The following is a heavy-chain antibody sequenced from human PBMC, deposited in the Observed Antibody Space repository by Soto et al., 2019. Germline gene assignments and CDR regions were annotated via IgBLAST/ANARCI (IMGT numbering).Heavy chain of an antibody. CDR1: GFIFSDYY. D-gene: IGHD6-13*01. CDR2: ISSSRSDT. J-gene: IGHJ4*02. V-gene: IGHV3-11*05. CDR3: ARGSPLIAAAGTTDY. Sequence: QVPLVESGGDLVKPGGSLRLSCAASGFIFSDYYMTWIRQAPGKGLEWVSYISSSRSDTNYADSVKGRFTISRDNAKNSLYLQMNSLRAEDTAVYYCARGSPLIAAAGTTDYWGQGTLVTVSS.